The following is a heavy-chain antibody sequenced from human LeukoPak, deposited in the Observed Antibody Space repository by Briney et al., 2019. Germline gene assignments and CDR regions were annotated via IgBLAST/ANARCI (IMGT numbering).Heavy chain of an antibody. CDR3: ASRLAVAGKWEEY. Sequence: SETLSLTCTVSGGSISSSSYYWGWIRQPPGKGLEWIGSIYYSGSTYYNPSLKSRVTISVDTSKNQFSLKLSSVTAADTAVYYCASRLAVAGKWEEYWGQGTLVTVSS. CDR2: IYYSGST. D-gene: IGHD6-19*01. J-gene: IGHJ4*02. CDR1: GGSISSSSYY. V-gene: IGHV4-39*01.